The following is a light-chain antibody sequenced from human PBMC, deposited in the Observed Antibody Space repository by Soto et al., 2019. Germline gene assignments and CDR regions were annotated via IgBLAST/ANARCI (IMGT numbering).Light chain of an antibody. V-gene: IGKV1-5*03. CDR3: QQYNSYPWT. J-gene: IGKJ1*01. CDR2: GAS. Sequence: DIQMTQSPSTLSASVGDRVTITCRASQSISSWLAWYQQKPGKAPKLLIYGASSLESGVPSRVSGSGSRTEFTLTISSLQPDDFATYYCQQYNSYPWTFGQGTKVDIK. CDR1: QSISSW.